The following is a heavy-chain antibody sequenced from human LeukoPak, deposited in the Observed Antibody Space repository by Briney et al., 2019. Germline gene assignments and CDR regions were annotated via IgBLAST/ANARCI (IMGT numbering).Heavy chain of an antibody. J-gene: IGHJ4*02. CDR2: IYYSGST. D-gene: IGHD3-16*02. CDR1: GGSFSGYY. CDR3: ARDSPQSTRGSYRYFDY. V-gene: IGHV4-34*01. Sequence: SETLSLTCAVYGGSFSGYYWSWIRQPPGKGLEWIGSIYYSGSTYYNPSLKSRVTISVDTSKNQFSLKLSSVTAADTAVYYCARDSPQSTRGSYRYFDYWGQGTLVTVSS.